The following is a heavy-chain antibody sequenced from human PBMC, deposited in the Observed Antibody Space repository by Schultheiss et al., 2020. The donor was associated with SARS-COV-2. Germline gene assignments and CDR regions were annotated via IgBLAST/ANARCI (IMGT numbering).Heavy chain of an antibody. CDR3: ASLFVVVVAATDFDY. CDR1: GFTFSSYS. V-gene: IGHV3-15*01. Sequence: GGSLRLSCAASGFTFSSYSMNWVRQAPGKGLEWVGRIKSKTDGGTTDYAAPVKGRFTISRDNAKNTLYLQMNSLRAEDTAVYYCASLFVVVVAATDFDYWGQGTLVTVSS. D-gene: IGHD2-15*01. J-gene: IGHJ4*02. CDR2: IKSKTDGGTT.